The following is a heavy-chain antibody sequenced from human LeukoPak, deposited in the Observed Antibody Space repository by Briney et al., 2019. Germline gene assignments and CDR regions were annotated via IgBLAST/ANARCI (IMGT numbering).Heavy chain of an antibody. D-gene: IGHD1-1*01. V-gene: IGHV1-2*02. J-gene: IGHJ5*02. CDR2: INPNSGGT. CDR3: ASTTGTTSGDWFDP. CDR1: GYTFSGYY. Sequence: ASVKVSCKASGYTFSGYYMHWVRQARGQGLEWMGWINPNSGGTNYAQKFQGRVTMTRDTSNSTAYMELSRLRSDDTAVYYCASTTGTTSGDWFDPWGQGTLVTVSS.